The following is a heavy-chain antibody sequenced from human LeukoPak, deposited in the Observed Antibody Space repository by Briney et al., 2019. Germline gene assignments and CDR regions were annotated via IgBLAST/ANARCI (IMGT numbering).Heavy chain of an antibody. CDR3: ASMGSIAAPAEAGVRYYYYYGMDV. V-gene: IGHV4-59*08. CDR1: GGSISSYY. J-gene: IGHJ6*02. CDR2: IYYSGST. Sequence: SETLSLTCTVSGGSISSYYWSWIRQPPGKGLEWIGYIYYSGSTNYNPSLKSRVTISVDTSKNQFSLKLSSVTAADTAVYYCASMGSIAAPAEAGVRYYYYYGMDVWGQGTTVTVS. D-gene: IGHD6-25*01.